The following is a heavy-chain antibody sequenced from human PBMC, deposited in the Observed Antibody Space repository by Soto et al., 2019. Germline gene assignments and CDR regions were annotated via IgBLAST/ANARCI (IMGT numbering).Heavy chain of an antibody. J-gene: IGHJ4*02. CDR3: VKGIAAAGTFDY. CDR1: GFTFSSYG. CDR2: ISSNRGST. V-gene: IGHV3-64D*08. Sequence: PGGSLRLSCSAAGFTFSSYGMRWVRQAPGKGLEYVSAISSNRGSTYYADSVKGRFTISRDNSKNTLYLQMSSLRAEDTAVYYCVKGIAAAGTFDYWGQGTLVTVSS. D-gene: IGHD6-13*01.